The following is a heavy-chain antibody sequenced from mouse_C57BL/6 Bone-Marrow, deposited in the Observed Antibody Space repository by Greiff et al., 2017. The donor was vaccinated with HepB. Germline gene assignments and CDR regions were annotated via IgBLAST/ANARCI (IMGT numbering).Heavy chain of an antibody. CDR1: GYTFTSYW. Sequence: QVQLQQPGAELVRPGPSVKLSCKASGYTFTSYWMHWVKQRPGQGLEWIGVIDPSDSYTNYNQKFKGKATLTVDTSSSTAYMQLSSLTSEDSAVYYCARLWYFDVWGTGTTVTVSS. CDR3: ARLWYFDV. J-gene: IGHJ1*03. CDR2: IDPSDSYT. V-gene: IGHV1-59*01.